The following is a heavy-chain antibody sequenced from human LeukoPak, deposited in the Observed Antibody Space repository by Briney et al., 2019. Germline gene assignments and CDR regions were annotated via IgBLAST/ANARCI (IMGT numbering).Heavy chain of an antibody. J-gene: IGHJ6*03. V-gene: IGHV4-34*01. CDR2: INHSGST. CDR1: GGSFSGYY. D-gene: IGHD3-3*01. Sequence: PSETLSLTCAVYGGSFSGYYWSWIRQPPGKGLEWIGEINHSGSTNYNPSLKSRVTISVDTSKNQFSLKLSSVTAADTAVYYCASTIFGVVTLRPNYYYYMDVWGKGTTVTVSS. CDR3: ASTIFGVVTLRPNYYYYMDV.